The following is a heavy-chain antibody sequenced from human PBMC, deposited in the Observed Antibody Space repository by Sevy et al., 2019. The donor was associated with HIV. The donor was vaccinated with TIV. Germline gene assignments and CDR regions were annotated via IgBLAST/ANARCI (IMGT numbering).Heavy chain of an antibody. J-gene: IGHJ4*02. Sequence: GGSLRLSCAASGFSVSTHAMHWVRQAPGKGLEWVALISYDGSSKYYADSVKGRLTISRDNSKNTLYLQMSSLRPDDTAVYYCTRDAGYSTGWYPSDYWGQGTLVTGSS. D-gene: IGHD6-19*01. CDR1: GFSVSTHA. V-gene: IGHV3-30-3*01. CDR2: ISYDGSSK. CDR3: TRDAGYSTGWYPSDY.